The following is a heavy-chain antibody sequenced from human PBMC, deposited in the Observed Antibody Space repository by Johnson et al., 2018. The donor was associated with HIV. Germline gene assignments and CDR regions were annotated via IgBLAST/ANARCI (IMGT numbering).Heavy chain of an antibody. J-gene: IGHJ3*02. V-gene: IGHV3-66*01. CDR1: GFTVSSNY. Sequence: MLLVESGGGLVQPGGSLRLSCAASGFTVSSNYMSWVRQAPGKGLEWVSVIYSGGSTYYADSVKGRFTISRENAKNSLYLQMNSLRAGDTAVYYCARWGTVTTDAFDIWGQGTMVTVSS. D-gene: IGHD4-17*01. CDR2: IYSGGST. CDR3: ARWGTVTTDAFDI.